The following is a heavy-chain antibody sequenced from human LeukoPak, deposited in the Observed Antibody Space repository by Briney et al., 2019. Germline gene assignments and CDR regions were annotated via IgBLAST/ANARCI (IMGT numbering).Heavy chain of an antibody. D-gene: IGHD3-10*01. CDR3: AKYNYHGSGSYYNDFDS. J-gene: IGHJ4*02. Sequence: GGSLRLSCAASGFTFSTYAMSWVRQAPGKGLEWVSSISRSGDRTYYRDSVKGRFTISRDNSKNTLYLQMNSLRAEDTAIYYCAKYNYHGSGSYYNDFDSWGQGTLVTVSS. CDR2: ISRSGDRT. CDR1: GFTFSTYA. V-gene: IGHV3-23*01.